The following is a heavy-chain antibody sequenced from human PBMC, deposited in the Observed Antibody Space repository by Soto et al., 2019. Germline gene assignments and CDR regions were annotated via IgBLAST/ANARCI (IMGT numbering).Heavy chain of an antibody. D-gene: IGHD3-10*01. CDR1: GFTFSSYE. CDR3: ARDKDYYGSGRPGGMDV. CDR2: ISSSGSTI. V-gene: IGHV3-48*03. J-gene: IGHJ6*02. Sequence: GGSLRLSCAASGFTFSSYEMNWVRQAPGKGLEWVSYISSSGSTIYYADSVKGRFTISRDNAKNSLYLQMNSLRAEDTAVYYCARDKDYYGSGRPGGMDVWGQGTTVTVSS.